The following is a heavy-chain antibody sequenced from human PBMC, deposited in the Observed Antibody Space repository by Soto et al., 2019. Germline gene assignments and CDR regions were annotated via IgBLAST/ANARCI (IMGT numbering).Heavy chain of an antibody. CDR2: IVVGSGNT. CDR3: AAGLDGTLEDWFDP. CDR1: GCPFTSSA. J-gene: IGHJ5*02. D-gene: IGHD3-3*01. V-gene: IGHV1-58*01. Sequence: SVKVAFNASGCPFTSSAWQWVLQSRGQRLEWIGWIVVGSGNTNYAQKFQERVTITRDMSTSTAYMELSSLRSEDTAVYYCAAGLDGTLEDWFDPWGQGTLVTVSS.